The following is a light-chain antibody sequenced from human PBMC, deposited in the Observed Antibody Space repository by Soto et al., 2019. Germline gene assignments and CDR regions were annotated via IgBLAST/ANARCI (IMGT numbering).Light chain of an antibody. J-gene: IGKJ4*01. CDR2: GAS. CDR1: QSVSSNY. Sequence: EIVLTQSPGTLSLSPGERATLSCRASQSVSSNYLAWYQQKFGQAPRLLIYGASSRDTGIPDRFSGSGSGTDFNLIISRLEPEDFAVYYCQQYGSSPLTFGGGTKVEIK. CDR3: QQYGSSPLT. V-gene: IGKV3-20*01.